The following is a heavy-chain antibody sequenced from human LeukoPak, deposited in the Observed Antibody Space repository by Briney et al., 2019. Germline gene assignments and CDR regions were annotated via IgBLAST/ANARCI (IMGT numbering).Heavy chain of an antibody. V-gene: IGHV4-61*02. Sequence: SQTLSLTCTVSGGSISSGSYYWSWIRQPAGKGLEWIGRIYTSGSTNYNPSLKSRVTISVDTSKNQFSLKLSSVTAADTAVYYCARHIADSSGYYYYFDYWGQGTLVTVSS. CDR2: IYTSGST. J-gene: IGHJ4*02. D-gene: IGHD3-22*01. CDR1: GGSISSGSYY. CDR3: ARHIADSSGYYYYFDY.